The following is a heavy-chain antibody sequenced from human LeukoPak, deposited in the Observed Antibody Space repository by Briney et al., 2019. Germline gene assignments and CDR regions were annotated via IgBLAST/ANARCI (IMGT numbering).Heavy chain of an antibody. CDR1: GFTFSSYW. V-gene: IGHV3-7*03. Sequence: GGSLRLSCAASGFTFSSYWMSWVRQAPGKGLEWVANIKQDGSEKYYVDSVKGRFTISRDNAKNSLYLQMNGLRAEDTAAYYCARGFDWLRYSYFDYWGQGTLVTVSS. J-gene: IGHJ4*02. CDR2: IKQDGSEK. D-gene: IGHD3-9*01. CDR3: ARGFDWLRYSYFDY.